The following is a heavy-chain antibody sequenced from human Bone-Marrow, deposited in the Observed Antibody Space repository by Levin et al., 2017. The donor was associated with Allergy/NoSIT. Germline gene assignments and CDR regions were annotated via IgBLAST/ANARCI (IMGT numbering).Heavy chain of an antibody. V-gene: IGHV3-30*18. D-gene: IGHD6-19*01. Sequence: GESLKISCAASGFTFSSYGMHWVRQAPGKGLEWVAVISYDGSNKYYADSVKGRFTISRDNSKNTLYLQMNSLRAEDTAVYYCAKDLGPPPPPYSSGWYVREWFDPWGQGTLVTVSS. CDR2: ISYDGSNK. CDR3: AKDLGPPPPPYSSGWYVREWFDP. CDR1: GFTFSSYG. J-gene: IGHJ5*02.